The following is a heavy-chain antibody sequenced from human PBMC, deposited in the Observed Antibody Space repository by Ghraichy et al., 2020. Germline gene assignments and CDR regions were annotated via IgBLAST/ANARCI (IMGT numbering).Heavy chain of an antibody. CDR3: ARIIGYCSGGSCYYYYYYYMDV. CDR2: IYSGGST. D-gene: IGHD2-15*01. CDR1: GFTVSSNY. V-gene: IGHV3-53*04. J-gene: IGHJ6*03. Sequence: GGSLRLSCAASGFTVSSNYMSWVRQAPGKGLEWVSVIYSGGSTYYADSVKGRFTISRHNSKNTLYLQMNSLRAEDTAVYYCARIIGYCSGGSCYYYYYYYMDVWGKGTTVTVSS.